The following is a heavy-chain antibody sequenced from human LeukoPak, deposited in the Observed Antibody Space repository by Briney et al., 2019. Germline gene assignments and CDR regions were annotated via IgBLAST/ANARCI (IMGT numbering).Heavy chain of an antibody. CDR1: GFTFTSHW. Sequence: PGGSLRLSCAASGFTFTSHWMHWVRQAPGKGLVWVSRINIDGSSTNYADSVKGRFTISRDNAKNTLYLRMSSLRAEDSALYYCARDRGPNILANVVDYWGQGALVTVSS. CDR2: INIDGSST. D-gene: IGHD5-12*01. J-gene: IGHJ4*02. CDR3: ARDRGPNILANVVDY. V-gene: IGHV3-74*01.